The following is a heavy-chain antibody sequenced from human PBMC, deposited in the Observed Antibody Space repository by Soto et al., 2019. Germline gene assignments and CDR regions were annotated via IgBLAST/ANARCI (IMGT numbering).Heavy chain of an antibody. CDR3: AKDSGYNGYDVYDYYYGMDV. D-gene: IGHD5-12*01. Sequence: QLQRVESGGGVVQPGRSLRLSCAASGFPFSLYGMHWVRQDPGSGLEWVAVMSYDGSNKFYADSVKVRFTISRDNSKNPLYLAMNSRRPEDTAVYFCAKDSGYNGYDVYDYYYGMDVWGQGPTVTVSS. V-gene: IGHV3-30*18. J-gene: IGHJ6*02. CDR1: GFPFSLYG. CDR2: MSYDGSNK.